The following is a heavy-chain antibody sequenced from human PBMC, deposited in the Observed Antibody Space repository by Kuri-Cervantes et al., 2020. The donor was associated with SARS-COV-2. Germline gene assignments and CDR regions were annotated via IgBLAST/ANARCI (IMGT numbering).Heavy chain of an antibody. CDR2: IYTSGST. V-gene: IGHV4-61*02. D-gene: IGHD5-18*01. CDR1: GGSISSGDYY. CDR3: ARVRVLDTAMVRGRDYYYYYMDV. J-gene: IGHJ6*03. Sequence: LRLSCTVSGGSISSGDYYWSWIRQPPGKGLEWIGRIYTSGSTNYNPSLKSRVTMSVDTSKNQFSLKLSSVTAADTAVYYCARVRVLDTAMVRGRDYYYYYMDVWGKGTTVTVSS.